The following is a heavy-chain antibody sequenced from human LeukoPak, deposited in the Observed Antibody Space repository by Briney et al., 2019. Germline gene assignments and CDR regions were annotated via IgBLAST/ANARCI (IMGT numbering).Heavy chain of an antibody. Sequence: ASVKVSCKTSGYTFTNYYMHWVRQAPGQGLEWMGIINPSGGSTSYAQKFQGRVTMTRDTSISTAYMDLSRLRSDDTAVYYCARDYCSSTSCLFDYWGQGTLVTVSS. CDR2: INPSGGST. CDR1: GYTFTNYY. CDR3: ARDYCSSTSCLFDY. D-gene: IGHD2-2*01. V-gene: IGHV1-46*01. J-gene: IGHJ4*02.